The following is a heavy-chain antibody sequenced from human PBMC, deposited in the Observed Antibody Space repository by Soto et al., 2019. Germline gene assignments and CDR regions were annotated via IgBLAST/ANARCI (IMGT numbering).Heavy chain of an antibody. CDR1: GFTFSSYA. CDR3: VKGGSGNIVVVVAASFDY. D-gene: IGHD2-15*01. CDR2: ISGSGGST. V-gene: IGHV3-23*01. Sequence: EVQLLESGGGLVQPGGSLRLSCAASGFTFSSYAMSWVRQAPGKGLEWVSAISGSGGSTYYADSVKGRFTISRDNSKNTLYLQMNSLTAEDTAVYYCVKGGSGNIVVVVAASFDYWGQGTLVTVSS. J-gene: IGHJ4*02.